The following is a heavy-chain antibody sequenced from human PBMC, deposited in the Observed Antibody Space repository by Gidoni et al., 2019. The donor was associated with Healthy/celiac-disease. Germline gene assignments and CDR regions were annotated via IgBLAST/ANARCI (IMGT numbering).Heavy chain of an antibody. CDR3: ARAKWGGLLSGVDY. CDR2: ISYDGSNK. V-gene: IGHV3-30-3*01. CDR1: GFTFSRYA. Sequence: QVQLVESGVGVVQPGRSLRLSFAASGFTFSRYAMHWVRQAPGKGLEWVAVISYDGSNKYYADAVKGRFTISRDNSKNTLYLQMNSLRAEDTAVYYCARAKWGGLLSGVDYWGQGTLVTVSS. D-gene: IGHD2-15*01. J-gene: IGHJ4*02.